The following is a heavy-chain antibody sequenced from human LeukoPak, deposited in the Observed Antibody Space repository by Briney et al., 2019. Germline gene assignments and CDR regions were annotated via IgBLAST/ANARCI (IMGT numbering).Heavy chain of an antibody. D-gene: IGHD2/OR15-2a*01. Sequence: PGGSLRLSCAASGNYWMHWVRQAPGKGLVWVSHINSDGSWTSYGDSVKGRFTISKDNAKTTVYLQINSLRAEDTAVYYCVSFYETYWGRGTLVIVSS. CDR2: INSDGSWT. J-gene: IGHJ4*02. V-gene: IGHV3-74*01. CDR3: VSFYETY. CDR1: GNYW.